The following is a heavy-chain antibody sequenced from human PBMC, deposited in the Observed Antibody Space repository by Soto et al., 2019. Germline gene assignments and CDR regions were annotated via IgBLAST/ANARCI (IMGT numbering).Heavy chain of an antibody. CDR1: GYTLTSYA. CDR2: INAGNGNT. D-gene: IGHD3-10*01. V-gene: IGHV1-3*01. CDR3: ARDMGFGLSDY. J-gene: IGHJ4*02. Sequence: ASVKVSCKASGYTLTSYAGHWVRQAPGQRLEWMGWINAGNGNTKYSQKFQGRVTITRDTSASTAYMELSSLRSEDTAVYYCARDMGFGLSDYWGQGTLLTVSS.